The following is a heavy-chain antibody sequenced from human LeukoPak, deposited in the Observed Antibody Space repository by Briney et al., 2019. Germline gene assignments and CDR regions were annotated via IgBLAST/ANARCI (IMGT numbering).Heavy chain of an antibody. CDR3: ARRSGITGTTANQRPENWFDP. J-gene: IGHJ5*02. D-gene: IGHD1-7*01. CDR2: INPNSGRT. Sequence: ASVKVSCKASGYTFTGYYMHWVRQAPGQGLEWMGWINPNSGRTNYAQKFQGRVTMTRDTSISTAYMELSRLRSDDTAVYYCARRSGITGTTANQRPENWFDPWGQGTLVTVSS. CDR1: GYTFTGYY. V-gene: IGHV1-2*02.